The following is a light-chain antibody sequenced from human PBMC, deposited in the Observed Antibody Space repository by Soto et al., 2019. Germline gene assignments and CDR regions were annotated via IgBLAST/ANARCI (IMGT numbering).Light chain of an antibody. J-gene: IGLJ2*01. Sequence: QSALTQPASVSGSPGQSITISCGGTSSDVGAYIYVSWYQQFPGKAPKLILYEVNNRPSGVSNRFSGSKSDTTASLTISGLQPEDEADYYCCSYAGSYTYVFGGGTKLTVL. CDR2: EVN. V-gene: IGLV2-14*03. CDR1: SSDVGAYIY. CDR3: CSYAGSYTYV.